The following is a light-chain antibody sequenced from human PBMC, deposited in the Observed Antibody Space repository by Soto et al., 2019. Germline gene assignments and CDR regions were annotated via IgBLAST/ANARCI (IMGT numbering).Light chain of an antibody. CDR3: QQYGSSPLT. J-gene: IGKJ1*01. Sequence: EIVLTQSPGTLSLSPGERATLSCRASHVVSSSYLAWYQHKPGQAPRLVIYTASSRATGIPDRFSGSGSRTDFSLTISRLEPEDFAVYYCQQYGSSPLTFGQGTKVDIK. V-gene: IGKV3-20*01. CDR1: HVVSSSY. CDR2: TAS.